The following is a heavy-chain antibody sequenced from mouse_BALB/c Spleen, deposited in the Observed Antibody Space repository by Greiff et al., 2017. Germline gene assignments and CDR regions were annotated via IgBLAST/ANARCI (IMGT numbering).Heavy chain of an antibody. D-gene: IGHD1-1*01. Sequence: VHVKQSGPELMKPGASVKISCKASGYSFTSYYMHWVKQSHGKSLEWIGYIDPFNGGTSYNQKFKGKATLTVDKSSSTAYMHLSSLTSEDSAVYYCARSITTVVGYGGQGTTLTVSS. V-gene: IGHV1S135*01. CDR3: ARSITTVVGY. J-gene: IGHJ2*01. CDR1: GYSFTSYY. CDR2: IDPFNGGT.